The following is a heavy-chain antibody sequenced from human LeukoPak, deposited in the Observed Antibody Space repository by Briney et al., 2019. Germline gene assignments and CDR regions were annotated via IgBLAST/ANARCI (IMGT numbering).Heavy chain of an antibody. Sequence: GGSLRLSCAASGFTLSSYSMNWVRLAPGKGLEWVSSISSSSSYIYYADSVKGRFTISRDNSKNTLYLQMNSLRAEDTAVYYCAKEGGGNYDILTGYYLYYFDYWGQGTLVTVSS. V-gene: IGHV3-21*04. CDR2: ISSSSSYI. CDR1: GFTLSSYS. CDR3: AKEGGGNYDILTGYYLYYFDY. D-gene: IGHD3-9*01. J-gene: IGHJ4*02.